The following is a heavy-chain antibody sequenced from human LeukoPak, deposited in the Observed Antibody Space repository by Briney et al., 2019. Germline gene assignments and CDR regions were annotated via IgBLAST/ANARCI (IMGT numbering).Heavy chain of an antibody. CDR1: GYTFTSYY. D-gene: IGHD6-6*01. V-gene: IGHV1-46*01. Sequence: ASVKVSCKASGYTFTSYYMHWVRQAPGQGLEWMGIINPSGGSTSYAQKFQGRVTMTRDMSTGTVYMELSSLRSEDTAVYYCARVRRQYSSSSGFDPWGQGTLVTVSS. CDR3: ARVRRQYSSSSGFDP. J-gene: IGHJ5*02. CDR2: INPSGGST.